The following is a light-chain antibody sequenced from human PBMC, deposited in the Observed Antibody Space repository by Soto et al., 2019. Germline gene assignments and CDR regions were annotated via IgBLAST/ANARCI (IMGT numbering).Light chain of an antibody. CDR3: QQGSILST. J-gene: IGKJ1*01. V-gene: IGKV1-12*01. CDR2: GVS. Sequence: DIQMTQSPSSVSASVGDRITITCRASQDISSWLAWYQQKPGKAPKLLIYGVSTLQSGVPSRFSGSGSGTHFTLTISSLQPEDFATYYWQQGSILSTFGQGTKVEIK. CDR1: QDISSW.